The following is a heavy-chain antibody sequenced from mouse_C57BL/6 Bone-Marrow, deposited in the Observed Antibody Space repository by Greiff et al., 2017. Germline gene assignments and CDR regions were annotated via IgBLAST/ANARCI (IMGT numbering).Heavy chain of an antibody. Sequence: EVKFVESGGGLVQSGRSLRLSCATSGFTFSDFYMEWVRQAPGKGLEWIAASRNKANDYTTEYSASVKGRFIVSRDTSQSILYLQMNALRAEDTASYYWARGTGAWFAYWGQGTLVTVSA. CDR3: ARGTGAWFAY. CDR1: GFTFSDFY. V-gene: IGHV7-1*01. CDR2: SRNKANDYTT. D-gene: IGHD4-1*01. J-gene: IGHJ3*01.